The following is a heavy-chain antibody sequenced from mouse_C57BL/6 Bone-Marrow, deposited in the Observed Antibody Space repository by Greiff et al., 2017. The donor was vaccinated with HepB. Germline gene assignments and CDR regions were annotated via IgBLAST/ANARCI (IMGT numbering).Heavy chain of an antibody. CDR3: ARRPPRVTQLALFDY. V-gene: IGHV1-82*01. J-gene: IGHJ2*01. CDR1: GYAFSSSW. D-gene: IGHD4-1*02. Sequence: VQLQQSGPELVKPGASVKISCKASGYAFSSSWMNWVKQRPGKGLEWIGRIYPGDGDTNYNGKFKGKATLTADKSSSTSYMQLSSLTSEDSAVYFCARRPPRVTQLALFDYWGQGTTLTVSS. CDR2: IYPGDGDT.